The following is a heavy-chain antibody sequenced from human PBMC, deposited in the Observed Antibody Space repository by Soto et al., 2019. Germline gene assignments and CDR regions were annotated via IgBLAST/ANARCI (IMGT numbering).Heavy chain of an antibody. D-gene: IGHD3-22*01. Sequence: QVQLVESGGGVVQPGRSLRLSCAASGFTFSSYGIHWVRRAPGKGLEWVAVIWYDGSNKYYADSVKGRFTISRDNSKNTLYLQMDSLRAEDTAVYYCAGSSGYYFFDYWGQGTLVTVSS. CDR3: AGSSGYYFFDY. J-gene: IGHJ4*02. V-gene: IGHV3-33*01. CDR2: IWYDGSNK. CDR1: GFTFSSYG.